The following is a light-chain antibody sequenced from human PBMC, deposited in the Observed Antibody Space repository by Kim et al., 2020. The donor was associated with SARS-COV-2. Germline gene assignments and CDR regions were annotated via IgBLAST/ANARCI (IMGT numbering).Light chain of an antibody. CDR1: QSVSSN. CDR3: QQYNNWPYT. V-gene: IGKV3-15*01. J-gene: IGKJ2*01. Sequence: SVSPGGRATRSCRASQSVSSNLAWYQHKPGQAPSLLIYGASTRAAGIPARFGGSGSGTEFTLTISSLQSEDFVLYFCQQYNNWPYTFGQGTKLEIK. CDR2: GAS.